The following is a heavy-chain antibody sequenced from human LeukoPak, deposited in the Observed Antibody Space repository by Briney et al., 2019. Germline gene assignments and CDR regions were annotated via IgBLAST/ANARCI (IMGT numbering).Heavy chain of an antibody. J-gene: IGHJ4*02. CDR1: GFTFSSYA. CDR2: ISGSGGRT. D-gene: IGHD5-12*01. Sequence: GGSLRLSCAASGFTFSSYAMIWVRPAPGKGLEWVSAISGSGGRTDYADPVKGRFTISRDNSKNTLHLQMNSLRAEDTAVYYCALDGATIRGIFDYWGQGTLVTVSS. V-gene: IGHV3-23*01. CDR3: ALDGATIRGIFDY.